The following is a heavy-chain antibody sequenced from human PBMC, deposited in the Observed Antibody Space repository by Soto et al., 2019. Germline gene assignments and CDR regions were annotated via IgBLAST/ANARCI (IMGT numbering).Heavy chain of an antibody. CDR3: ARDGFGPAAIPYYYYYMDV. CDR2: IWYDGSNK. D-gene: IGHD2-2*01. V-gene: IGHV3-33*01. CDR1: GFTFSSYG. Sequence: QVQLVESGGGVVQPGRSLRLSCAASGFTFSSYGMHWVRQAPGKGLEWVAVIWYDGSNKYYADSVKGRFTISRDNSKNTLYLQMNSLRAEDTAVYYCARDGFGPAAIPYYYYYMDVWGKGTPVTVSS. J-gene: IGHJ6*03.